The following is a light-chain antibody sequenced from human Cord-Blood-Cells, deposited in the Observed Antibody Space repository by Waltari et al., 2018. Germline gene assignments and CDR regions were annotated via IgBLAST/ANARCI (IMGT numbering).Light chain of an antibody. V-gene: IGKV1-39*01. J-gene: IGKJ4*01. CDR1: QSISSY. Sequence: DIQSQSPSSLSASVGDRVTITCRASQSISSYLNWNQQKPGKAPKLLIYAASSLQSGVPSRFSGSGSGTDFTLTISSLQPEDFATYYCQQSYSTPLTFGGGTKVEIK. CDR3: QQSYSTPLT. CDR2: AAS.